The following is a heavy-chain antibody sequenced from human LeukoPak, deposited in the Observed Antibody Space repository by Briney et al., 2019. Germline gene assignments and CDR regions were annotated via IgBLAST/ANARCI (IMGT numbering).Heavy chain of an antibody. CDR3: AREAYGGYL. CDR1: GFTFSISA. Sequence: GGSLRLSCAASGFTFSISAMTWVRQAPGKGLEWVSYISSSGSTIYYADSVKGRFTISRDNAKNSLYLQMNSLRAEDTAVYYCAREAYGGYLWGQGTLVTVSS. D-gene: IGHD5-12*01. V-gene: IGHV3-48*03. J-gene: IGHJ4*02. CDR2: ISSSGSTI.